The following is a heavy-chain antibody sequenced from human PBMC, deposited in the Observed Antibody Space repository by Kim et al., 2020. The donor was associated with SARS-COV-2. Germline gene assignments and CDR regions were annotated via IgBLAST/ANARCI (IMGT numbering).Heavy chain of an antibody. V-gene: IGHV4-34*01. CDR3: ARRLSNTSGWGSHYCDL. CDR2: INHSGRT. CDR1: GGSFSGYY. J-gene: IGHJ4*02. Sequence: SETLSLTCAVYGGSFSGYYWSWFRQPPGKGLEWIGEINHSGRTNYNPSLKSRVTISVDTSKNQFSLKLTSVTAADTAVYYCARRLSNTSGWGSHYCDLWGQGTLVTVSS. D-gene: IGHD3-10*01.